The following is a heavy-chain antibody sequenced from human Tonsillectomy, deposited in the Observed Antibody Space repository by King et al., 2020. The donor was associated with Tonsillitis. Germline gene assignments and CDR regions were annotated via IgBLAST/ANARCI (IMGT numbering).Heavy chain of an antibody. V-gene: IGHV4-28*02. CDR2: IYYSGPI. CDR3: ARRAKRDYYDEYAFGI. D-gene: IGHD3-22*01. J-gene: IGHJ3*02. Sequence: HVQLQESGPGLVKPSQTLSLTCAVSGYSISSNNWWGWIRQPPGKGLEWIGYIYYSGPISYNPSPKSRSTMSVDTSKNQFSLKLGSVTAVYTAVYYCARRAKRDYYDEYAFGIWGQGTMVTVSS. CDR1: GYSISSNNW.